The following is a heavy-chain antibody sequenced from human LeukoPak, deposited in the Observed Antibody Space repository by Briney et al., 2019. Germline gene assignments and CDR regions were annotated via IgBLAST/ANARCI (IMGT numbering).Heavy chain of an antibody. D-gene: IGHD3-22*01. CDR2: INPNSGGT. CDR3: ARGQRITMTD. V-gene: IGHV1-2*02. J-gene: IGHJ4*02. CDR1: GYTFTGYY. Sequence: GASVKVSCKASGYTFTGYYMHWVRQAPGQGLEWMGWINPNSGGTNYAQKFQGRVTMTRDTSISTDYMELSRMSYDDTAVYYCARGQRITMTDWGQGRLVTVSS.